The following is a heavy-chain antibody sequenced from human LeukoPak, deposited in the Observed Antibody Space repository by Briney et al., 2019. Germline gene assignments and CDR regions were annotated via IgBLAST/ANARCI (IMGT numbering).Heavy chain of an antibody. Sequence: GSLRLSCAASGFTFTGYWMVWIRQPPGKGLEWIGSIFYSGSTYYNPSLKSRVTISVDPSKNQFSLKLSSVTAADTAVYYCASFDSSGYYLDYWGQGTLVTVSS. D-gene: IGHD3-22*01. V-gene: IGHV4-39*01. CDR2: IFYSGST. CDR1: GFTFTGYW. CDR3: ASFDSSGYYLDY. J-gene: IGHJ4*02.